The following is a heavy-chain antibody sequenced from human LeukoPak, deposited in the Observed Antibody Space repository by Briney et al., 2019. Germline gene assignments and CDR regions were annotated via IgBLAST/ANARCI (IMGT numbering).Heavy chain of an antibody. CDR3: ARGQQQLVLSS. D-gene: IGHD6-13*01. Sequence: SETLSLTCAVYGGSFSNYFWSWIRQPPGKGLEWIGEINHSGRTNYSPSLKSRVTISVDTSKNQFSLKSSSVTAADTAIYYCARGQQQLVLSSWGQGTLVTVSS. V-gene: IGHV4-34*01. CDR2: INHSGRT. CDR1: GGSFSNYF. J-gene: IGHJ4*02.